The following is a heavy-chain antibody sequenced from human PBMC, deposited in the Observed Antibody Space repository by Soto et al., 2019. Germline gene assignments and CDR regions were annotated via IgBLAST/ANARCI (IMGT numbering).Heavy chain of an antibody. CDR1: GFTFSSYG. V-gene: IGHV3-33*01. Sequence: LRLSCAASGFTFSSYGMHWVRQAPGKGLEWVAVIWYDGSNKYYADSVKGRFTISRDNSKNTLYLQMNSLRAEDTAVYYCARDHDILTGYPGLAYWGQGTLVTVSS. D-gene: IGHD3-9*01. J-gene: IGHJ4*02. CDR3: ARDHDILTGYPGLAY. CDR2: IWYDGSNK.